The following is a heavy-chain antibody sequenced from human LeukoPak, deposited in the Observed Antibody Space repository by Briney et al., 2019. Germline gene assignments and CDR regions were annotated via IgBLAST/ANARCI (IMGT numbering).Heavy chain of an antibody. J-gene: IGHJ2*01. V-gene: IGHV1-18*01. D-gene: IGHD5-24*01. CDR3: ARGWLQPYWYFDL. CDR2: ISPYNSNA. Sequence: GASVKVSCKASGYTFSNYGISWVRQAPGQGLEWMGWISPYNSNADYAQKLQGRVTMTTDTSTTTGYMELRSLRSDDTAVYYCARGWLQPYWYFDLWGRGTLVTVSS. CDR1: GYTFSNYG.